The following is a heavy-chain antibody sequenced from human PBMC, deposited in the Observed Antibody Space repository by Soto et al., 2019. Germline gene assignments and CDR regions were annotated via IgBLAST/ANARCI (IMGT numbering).Heavy chain of an antibody. CDR2: IIPIFGTA. V-gene: IGHV1-69*13. CDR3: ARGVTTGYYYGMDV. D-gene: IGHD4-17*01. J-gene: IGHJ6*02. Sequence: ASVKVSCKASGCTFSSYAISWVRQAPGQGLEWMGGIIPIFGTANYAQKFQGRVTITADESTSTAYMELSSLRSEDTAVYYCARGVTTGYYYGMDVWGQGTTVTVSS. CDR1: GCTFSSYA.